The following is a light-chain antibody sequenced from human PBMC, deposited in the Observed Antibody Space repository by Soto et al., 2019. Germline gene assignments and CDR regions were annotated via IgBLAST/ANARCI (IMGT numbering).Light chain of an antibody. Sequence: EVVLTQSPGTLSLSPGDRAALSCKASQSVHNFLAWYQQKPGQAPRLLIYGASNRAAGIPARFSGSGSGTDFTLTINSLQPEDFATYYCQQSYSVPITFGQGTRLEIK. V-gene: IGKV3-11*01. J-gene: IGKJ5*01. CDR2: GAS. CDR3: QQSYSVPIT. CDR1: QSVHNF.